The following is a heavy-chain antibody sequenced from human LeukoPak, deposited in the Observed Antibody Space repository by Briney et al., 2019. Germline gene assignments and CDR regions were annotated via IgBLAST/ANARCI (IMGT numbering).Heavy chain of an antibody. D-gene: IGHD4-23*01. V-gene: IGHV4-59*12. J-gene: IGHJ4*02. CDR3: ARDGGY. Sequence: KTSETLPLTCTVSGGSISSYYWSWIRQPPGKGLEWIGYIYYSGSTNYNPSLKSRVTISVDTSKNQFSLKLSSVTAADTAVYYCARDGGYWGQGTLVTVSS. CDR1: GGSISSYY. CDR2: IYYSGST.